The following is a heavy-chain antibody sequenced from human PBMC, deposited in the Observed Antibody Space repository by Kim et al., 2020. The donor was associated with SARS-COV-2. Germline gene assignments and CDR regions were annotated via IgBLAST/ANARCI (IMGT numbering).Heavy chain of an antibody. D-gene: IGHD6-13*01. Sequence: GGSLRLSCAASGFTFSSYSMNWVRQAPGKGLEWVSSISSSSSYIYYADSVKGRFTISRDNAKNSLYLQMNSLRAEDTAVYYCARDPYTIAAAGTFDYWGQGTLVTVSS. CDR3: ARDPYTIAAAGTFDY. CDR1: GFTFSSYS. J-gene: IGHJ4*02. V-gene: IGHV3-21*01. CDR2: ISSSSSYI.